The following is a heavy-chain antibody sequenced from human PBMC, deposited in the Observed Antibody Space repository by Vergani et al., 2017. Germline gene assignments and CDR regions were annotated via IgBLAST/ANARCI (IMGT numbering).Heavy chain of an antibody. CDR1: GYTFTDYF. CDR3: AXVGTSSNRDYFDY. CDR2: INPNSGGT. D-gene: IGHD2-2*01. Sequence: QVQLVQSGAEVKKPGASVEVSCKASGYTFTDYFMHWVRQAPGQGLEWMGWINPNSGGTNYAQKFQGSVTMTRDTSISTAYMELSNLRSDDTAVYYCAXVGTSSNRDYFDYWGQGTLVTVSS. J-gene: IGHJ4*02. V-gene: IGHV1-2*02.